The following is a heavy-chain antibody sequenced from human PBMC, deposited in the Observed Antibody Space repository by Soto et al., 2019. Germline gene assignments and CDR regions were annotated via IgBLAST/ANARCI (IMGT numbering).Heavy chain of an antibody. V-gene: IGHV1-2*04. D-gene: IGHD7-27*01. CDR3: ARGNWGPFFYIDY. Sequence: ASVKVSCKASGYTFTGYYMHWVRQAPGQGLEWMGWINPNSGGTNYAQKFQGWVTMTRDTSISTAYMELSRLRSDDTAVYYCARGNWGPFFYIDYWGQGTLVTVSS. J-gene: IGHJ4*02. CDR1: GYTFTGYY. CDR2: INPNSGGT.